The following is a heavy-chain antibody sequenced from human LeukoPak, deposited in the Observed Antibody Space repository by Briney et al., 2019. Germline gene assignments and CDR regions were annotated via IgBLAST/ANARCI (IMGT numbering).Heavy chain of an antibody. J-gene: IGHJ4*02. Sequence: GGSLRLSCAASGFTFHDYTMHWVRQAPGKGLEWVSGISRNSIDIAYADSVKGRFTISRDNSKNFMYLQMNSLRAEDTALYYCTKGGRIAAAAIDYWGQGTLVTVSS. CDR2: ISRNSIDI. CDR3: TKGGRIAAAAIDY. CDR1: GFTFHDYT. D-gene: IGHD6-13*01. V-gene: IGHV3-9*01.